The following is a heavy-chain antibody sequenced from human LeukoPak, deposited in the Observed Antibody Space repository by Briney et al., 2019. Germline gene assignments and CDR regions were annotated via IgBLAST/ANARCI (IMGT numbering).Heavy chain of an antibody. J-gene: IGHJ3*02. V-gene: IGHV4-59*12. CDR1: GASISSYY. CDR3: ARSQSAFDAFDI. Sequence: PSETLSLTCTVSGASISSYYWSWIRQPPGKGLEWIGYIYYSGSTNYNPSLKSRVTMSVDTSKNQFSLKLSSVTAADTAVYYCARSQSAFDAFDIWGQGTMVTVSS. CDR2: IYYSGST.